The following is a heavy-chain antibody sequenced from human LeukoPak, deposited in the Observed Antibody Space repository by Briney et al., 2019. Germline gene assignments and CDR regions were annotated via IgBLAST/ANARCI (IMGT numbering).Heavy chain of an antibody. CDR2: IYSGGST. CDR3: AREKESSFDY. J-gene: IGHJ4*02. CDR1: GFTVSSNY. Sequence: PGGSLRLSCAASGFTVSSNYMSWVRQAPGKGLEWVSVIYSGGSTYYADSVKGRFTISRDNSKNTLCLQMNSLRAEDTAVYYCAREKESSFDYWGQGTLVTVSS. D-gene: IGHD3-10*01. V-gene: IGHV3-53*01.